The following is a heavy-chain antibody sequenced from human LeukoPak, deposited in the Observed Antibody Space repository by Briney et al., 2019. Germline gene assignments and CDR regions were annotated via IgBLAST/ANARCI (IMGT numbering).Heavy chain of an antibody. Sequence: GGSLRLSCAASGFTFSGAWMCWVRQAPGKGLEWVGRIKSKTRGGTIDYAAPVKGRFTISRDDSKNMLYLQMNSLRAEDTAVYYCAKAYYYDSSGTAFDIWGQGTMVTVSS. V-gene: IGHV3-15*01. CDR2: IKSKTRGGTI. D-gene: IGHD3-22*01. J-gene: IGHJ3*02. CDR1: GFTFSGAW. CDR3: AKAYYYDSSGTAFDI.